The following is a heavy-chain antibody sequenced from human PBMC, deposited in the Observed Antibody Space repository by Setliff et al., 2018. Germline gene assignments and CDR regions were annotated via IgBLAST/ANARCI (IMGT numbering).Heavy chain of an antibody. Sequence: GGSLRLSCAASGLTFSTYRFHWVRQAPGKGLGWVAVLFNDGINQYYAESVKGRFAISRDISRNTLYLQMNSLRAEDSAIYYCASSCSGSSCYAGLDYWGQGTLVTVSS. CDR3: ASSCSGSSCYAGLDY. CDR2: LFNDGINQ. D-gene: IGHD2-15*01. CDR1: GLTFSTYR. J-gene: IGHJ4*02. V-gene: IGHV3-30*09.